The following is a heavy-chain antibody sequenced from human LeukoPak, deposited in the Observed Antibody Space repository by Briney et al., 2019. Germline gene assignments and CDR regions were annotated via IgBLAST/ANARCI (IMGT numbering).Heavy chain of an antibody. V-gene: IGHV1-69*13. Sequence: SVKVSCKASGGTFSTYAISWVRQAPGQGPEWMGGIIPIFGTANYAQKFQGRVTIIADESMSTAQMELSSLRSEDTAVYYRTREPHRDFWSGLIFDYWGQGLLVTVSS. J-gene: IGHJ4*02. D-gene: IGHD3-3*01. CDR3: TREPHRDFWSGLIFDY. CDR2: IIPIFGTA. CDR1: GGTFSTYA.